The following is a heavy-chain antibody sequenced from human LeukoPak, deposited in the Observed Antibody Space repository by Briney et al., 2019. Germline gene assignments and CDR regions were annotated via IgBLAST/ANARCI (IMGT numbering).Heavy chain of an antibody. D-gene: IGHD4-17*01. Sequence: PSETLSLTCTVSGGSNSSSSYYWGWIRQPPGKGLEWIGSIYYSGSTYYNPSLKSRVTISVDTSKNQFSLKLSSVTAADTAVYYCARHLTSDYGDYKASMDYWGQGTLVTVSS. J-gene: IGHJ4*02. V-gene: IGHV4-39*01. CDR2: IYYSGST. CDR1: GGSNSSSSYY. CDR3: ARHLTSDYGDYKASMDY.